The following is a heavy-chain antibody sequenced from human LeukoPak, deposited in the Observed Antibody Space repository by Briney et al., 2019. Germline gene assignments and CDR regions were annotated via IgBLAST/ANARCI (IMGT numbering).Heavy chain of an antibody. D-gene: IGHD2-2*01. CDR2: MDSSGSSV. V-gene: IGHV3-23*01. CDR3: AKESLRVVPSATFDY. J-gene: IGHJ4*02. Sequence: PGGSLRLSCAASGFTFSSYSMNWNRQAPGKGLEWVSYMDSSGSSVHYADSVKGRFTISRDNSKNTLYLQMHSLRAEDTAVYYCAKESLRVVPSATFDYWGQGTLVTVSS. CDR1: GFTFSSYS.